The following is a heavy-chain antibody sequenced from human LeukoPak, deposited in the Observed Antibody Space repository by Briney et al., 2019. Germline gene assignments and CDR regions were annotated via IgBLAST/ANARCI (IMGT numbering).Heavy chain of an antibody. CDR2: IYYSGST. Sequence: KPSETLSLTCTVSGGSISSYYWSWIRQPPGKGLEWIGYIYYSGSTNYNPSLKSRVTISVDTSKNQFSLKLGSVTAADTAVYYCARSSYSSSSSVWGQGTMVTVSS. V-gene: IGHV4-59*01. J-gene: IGHJ3*01. CDR3: ARSSYSSSSSV. D-gene: IGHD6-6*01. CDR1: GGSISSYY.